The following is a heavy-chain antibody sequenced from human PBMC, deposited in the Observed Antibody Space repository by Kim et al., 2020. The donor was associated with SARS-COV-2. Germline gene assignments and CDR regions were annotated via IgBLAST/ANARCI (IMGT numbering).Heavy chain of an antibody. J-gene: IGHJ4*02. CDR3: AKGIHIFTTARFVD. Sequence: ASVKVSCKFAANGRNGFFMHWVRHAPGKGLEWMGGFDPEDGERIYAQNFQGRVTMTEDTSSGTAYMELRSLRSDDTAVYYCAKGIHIFTTARFVDWGQGTLVTVSS. V-gene: IGHV1-24*01. CDR1: ANGRNGFF. CDR2: FDPEDGER. D-gene: IGHD3-22*01.